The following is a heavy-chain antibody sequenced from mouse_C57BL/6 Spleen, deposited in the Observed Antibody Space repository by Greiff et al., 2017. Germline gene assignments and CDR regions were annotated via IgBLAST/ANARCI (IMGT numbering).Heavy chain of an antibody. CDR3: ASLTIPAMDY. V-gene: IGHV5-6*01. CDR2: ISSGGSYT. J-gene: IGHJ4*01. Sequence: DVQLVESGGDLVKPGGSLKLSCAASGFTFSSYGMSWVRQTPDKRLEWVATISSGGSYTYYPDSVKGRFTISRDNAKNTLYLQMSSLKSEDTAMYYCASLTIPAMDYWGQGTSVTVSS. D-gene: IGHD2-12*01. CDR1: GFTFSSYG.